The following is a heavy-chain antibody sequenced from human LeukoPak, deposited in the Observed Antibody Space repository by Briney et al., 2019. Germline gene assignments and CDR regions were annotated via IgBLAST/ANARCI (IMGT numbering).Heavy chain of an antibody. CDR1: GGSISSSNW. J-gene: IGHJ6*02. Sequence: PSGTLSLTCAVSGGSISSSNWWSWVRQPPGKGLEWIGEIYYSGSTNYNPSLKSRVTISVDKSKNQFSLKLSSVTAADTAVYYCARVLAAAGTQPHYYYGMDVWGQGTTVTVSS. CDR3: ARVLAAAGTQPHYYYGMDV. V-gene: IGHV4-4*02. CDR2: IYYSGST. D-gene: IGHD6-13*01.